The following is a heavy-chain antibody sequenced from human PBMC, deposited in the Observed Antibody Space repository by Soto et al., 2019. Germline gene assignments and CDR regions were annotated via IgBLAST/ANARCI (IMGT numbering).Heavy chain of an antibody. V-gene: IGHV1-58*01. CDR3: AADREKDWNYYGMDV. Sequence: SVKVSCKASGFTCTISAVQWVLQALLQRLEWIGWIVVGSGNTNYAQKFQERVTITRDMSTSTAYMELSSLRSEDTAVYYCAADREKDWNYYGMDVWGQGTTVTVSS. CDR1: GFTCTISA. D-gene: IGHD1-1*01. CDR2: IVVGSGNT. J-gene: IGHJ6*02.